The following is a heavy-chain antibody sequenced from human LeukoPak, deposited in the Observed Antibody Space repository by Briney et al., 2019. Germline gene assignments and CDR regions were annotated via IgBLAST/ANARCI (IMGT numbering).Heavy chain of an antibody. CDR1: DAPLVGLQ. Sequence: PSETMSLTCGVSDAPLVGLQWGWIRPPPGKGMEWLGETHHRGTMTYNTSLKSRVTISGATTKNQFSLKMTSVTAADTAIYYCARGEDYDYWNSFGGRHNCFYAWGQGILVTVSS. J-gene: IGHJ5*02. V-gene: IGHV4-34*01. CDR3: ARGEDYDYWNSFGGRHNCFYA. CDR2: THHRGTM. D-gene: IGHD3/OR15-3a*01.